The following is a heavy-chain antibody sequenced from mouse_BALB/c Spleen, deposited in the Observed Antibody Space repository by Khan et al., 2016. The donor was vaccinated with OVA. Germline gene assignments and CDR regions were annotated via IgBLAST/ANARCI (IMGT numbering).Heavy chain of an antibody. CDR2: IDPANGNT. Sequence: EVQLQESGAELVKPGASVKLSCTASGFNIKDTYRHWVKQRPEQGLEWIGRIDPANGNTKYDPKFQGKATITADTSSNTAYLQLSSLTSEDTAVYYCARGTARATGDYWGQGTTLTVSS. V-gene: IGHV14-3*02. D-gene: IGHD3-2*01. J-gene: IGHJ2*01. CDR1: GFNIKDTY. CDR3: ARGTARATGDY.